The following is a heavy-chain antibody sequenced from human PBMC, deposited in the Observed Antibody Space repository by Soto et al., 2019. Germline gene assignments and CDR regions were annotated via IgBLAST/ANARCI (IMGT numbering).Heavy chain of an antibody. D-gene: IGHD1-26*01. J-gene: IGHJ4*02. CDR3: ETDRESGSNYDY. V-gene: IGHV1-24*01. Sequence: ASVKVSCKVSGYTLTELSMHWVRQAPGKGLEWMGGFDPEDGETIYAQKFQGRVTMTEDTSTDTAYMELSRMRSEDTAVYLYETDRESGSNYDYWAQGTLVTVSS. CDR2: FDPEDGET. CDR1: GYTLTELS.